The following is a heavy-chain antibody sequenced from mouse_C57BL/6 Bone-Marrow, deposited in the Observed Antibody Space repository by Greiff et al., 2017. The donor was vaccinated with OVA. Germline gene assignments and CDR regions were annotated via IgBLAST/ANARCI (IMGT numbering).Heavy chain of an antibody. CDR3: TREVLCNYFDY. Sequence: VQLQQSGAELVRPGASVTLSCKASGYTFTDYEMHWVKQTPVHGLEWIGAIDPETGGTAYNQKFKGKAILTADKSSSTAYMELRSLTSEDSAVYYCTREVLCNYFDYWGQGTTLTVSS. CDR1: GYTFTDYE. V-gene: IGHV1-15*01. CDR2: IDPETGGT. J-gene: IGHJ2*01. D-gene: IGHD1-1*02.